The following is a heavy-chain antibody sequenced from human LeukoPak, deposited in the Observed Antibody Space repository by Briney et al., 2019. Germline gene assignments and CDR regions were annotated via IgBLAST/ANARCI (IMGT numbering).Heavy chain of an antibody. CDR3: AKRYYDFPLDY. D-gene: IGHD3-3*01. V-gene: IGHV3-23*01. Sequence: PGGSLRLSCAASGFTFSNYVMSWVRQAPGKGLEWVSSISGSGGGTYYADSVKGRFTISRDNSKNTLYLQINNPRVEDTAVYYCAKRYYDFPLDYWGQGTLVTVSS. J-gene: IGHJ4*02. CDR2: ISGSGGGT. CDR1: GFTFSNYV.